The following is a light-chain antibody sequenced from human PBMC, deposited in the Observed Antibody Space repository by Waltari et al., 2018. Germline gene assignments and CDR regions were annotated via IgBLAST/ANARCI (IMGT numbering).Light chain of an antibody. CDR2: KAS. J-gene: IGKJ4*01. CDR3: QQYNSYPLT. V-gene: IGKV1-5*03. CDR1: QSISSW. Sequence: DIQMTQSPSTLSAPVGDRVTLTCRASQSISSWLAWYQQKPGKAPKLPIYKASSLESGVPSRFSGSGSGTEFTLTISSLQPDDFATYYCQQYNSYPLTFGGGTKVEIK.